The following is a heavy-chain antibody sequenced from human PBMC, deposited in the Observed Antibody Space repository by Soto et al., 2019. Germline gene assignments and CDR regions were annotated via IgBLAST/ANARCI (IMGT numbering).Heavy chain of an antibody. D-gene: IGHD3-22*01. CDR3: ARELASYDSNGYYFLFDY. CDR2: IKQDGSEK. Sequence: GGSLRLSCAASGFTFSSYWMSWVRQAPGKGLEWVANIKQDGSEKYYVDSVKGRFTISRDNAKNSLYLQMNSLRAEDTAVYYCARELASYDSNGYYFLFDYWGQGTLVTVSS. CDR1: GFTFSSYW. V-gene: IGHV3-7*03. J-gene: IGHJ4*02.